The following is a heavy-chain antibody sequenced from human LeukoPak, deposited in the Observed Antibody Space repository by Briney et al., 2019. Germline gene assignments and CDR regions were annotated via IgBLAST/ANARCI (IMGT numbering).Heavy chain of an antibody. V-gene: IGHV3-21*01. Sequence: GGSLRLSCAASGFTFSSYSMNWVRQAPGKGLEWVSSISSSSRYIYYADSMKGRFTISRDNAKNSLYLQMNSLRAEDTAVYYCARGGSTVTNMDYWGQGTLVTVSS. D-gene: IGHD4-11*01. CDR2: ISSSSRYI. CDR1: GFTFSSYS. J-gene: IGHJ4*02. CDR3: ARGGSTVTNMDY.